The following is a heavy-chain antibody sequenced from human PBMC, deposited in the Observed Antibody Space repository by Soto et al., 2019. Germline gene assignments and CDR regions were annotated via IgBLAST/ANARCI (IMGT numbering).Heavy chain of an antibody. Sequence: ASVKVSCKASGYTFTGYYMHWVRQAPGQGLEWMGWINPNSGGTNYAQKFQGRVTITADKSTSTAYMELSSLRSEDTAVYYCARDSATPFDYWGQGTLVTVSS. CDR2: INPNSGGT. D-gene: IGHD2-15*01. V-gene: IGHV1-2*02. CDR1: GYTFTGYY. J-gene: IGHJ4*02. CDR3: ARDSATPFDY.